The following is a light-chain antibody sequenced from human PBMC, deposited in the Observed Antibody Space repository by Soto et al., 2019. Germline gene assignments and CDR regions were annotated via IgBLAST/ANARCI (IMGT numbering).Light chain of an antibody. V-gene: IGLV2-8*01. CDR3: SSYAGINNLGV. J-gene: IGLJ1*01. Sequence: QSALTQPPSASGSPGQSVTISCTGTSSDVGGYKYVSWYQQHPGKAPKLMIFEVNKRPSGVPDRFSGSKSGNTASLTVSGLQAEAAADYYCSSYAGINNLGVFGTGTKLTVL. CDR1: SSDVGGYKY. CDR2: EVN.